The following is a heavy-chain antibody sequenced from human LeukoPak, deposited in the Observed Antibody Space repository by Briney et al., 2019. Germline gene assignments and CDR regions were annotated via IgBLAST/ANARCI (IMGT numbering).Heavy chain of an antibody. CDR1: GGSFSGYY. CDR3: ARGPRLYYYDSSGYYYY. CDR2: INHSGST. Sequence: SETLSLTCAVYGGSFSGYYWSWIRQPPGKGLEWIGEINHSGSTNYNPSLKSRVTISVDTSKNQFSLKLSSVTAADTAVYYCARGPRLYYYDSSGYYYYWGQGTLVTVSS. D-gene: IGHD3-22*01. V-gene: IGHV4-34*01. J-gene: IGHJ4*02.